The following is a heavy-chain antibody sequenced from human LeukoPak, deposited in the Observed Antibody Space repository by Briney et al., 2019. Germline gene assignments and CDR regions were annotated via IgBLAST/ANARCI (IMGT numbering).Heavy chain of an antibody. V-gene: IGHV4-59*08. Sequence: SETLSLTCAVYGGSFSGYYWSWIRQPPGKGLEWIGYIYYSGSTNYNPSLKSRVTISVDTSKNQFSLKLSSVTAADTAVYYCARMSGSGYHKINDYYGMDVWGQGTTVTVSS. J-gene: IGHJ6*02. CDR3: ARMSGSGYHKINDYYGMDV. CDR1: GGSFSGYY. CDR2: IYYSGST. D-gene: IGHD3-3*01.